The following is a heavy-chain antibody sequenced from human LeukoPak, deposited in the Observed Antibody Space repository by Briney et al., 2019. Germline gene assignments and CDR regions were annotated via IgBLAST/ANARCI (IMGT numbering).Heavy chain of an antibody. CDR1: GFTVSSNY. V-gene: IGHV3-66*02. D-gene: IGHD3-22*01. CDR3: ARDQYYYDSSGYYWQDY. Sequence: PGGSLRLSCAASGFTVSSNYMRWVRQAPGKGLEWVSVIYSGGSTYYADSVKGRFTISRDNSKNTLYLQMNSLRAEDTAVYYCARDQYYYDSSGYYWQDYWGQGTLVTVSS. J-gene: IGHJ4*02. CDR2: IYSGGST.